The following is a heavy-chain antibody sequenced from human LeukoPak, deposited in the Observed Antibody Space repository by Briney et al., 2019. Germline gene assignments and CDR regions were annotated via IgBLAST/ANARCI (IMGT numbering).Heavy chain of an antibody. CDR2: INHSGSS. CDR3: ARAVVVVAATHFDY. Sequence: PSETLSLTCAVYGGSFSGYYWNWIRQPPGKGLEWIGEINHSGSSSYNPSLKSRVTISVDTSKNQFSLKLSSVTAADTAVYYCARAVVVVAATHFDYWGQGTLVTVSS. D-gene: IGHD2-15*01. CDR1: GGSFSGYY. J-gene: IGHJ4*02. V-gene: IGHV4-34*01.